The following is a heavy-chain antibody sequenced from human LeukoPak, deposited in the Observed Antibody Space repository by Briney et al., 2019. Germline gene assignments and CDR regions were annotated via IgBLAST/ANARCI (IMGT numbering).Heavy chain of an antibody. Sequence: GASVKASCKASGGTFSSYAISWVRQAPGQGLEWMGGIIPIFGTANYAQKFQGRVTITADKSTSTAYMELSSLRSEDTAVYYCARERGPDRIFDYWGQGTLVTVSS. CDR3: ARERGPDRIFDY. CDR2: IIPIFGTA. V-gene: IGHV1-69*06. J-gene: IGHJ4*02. CDR1: GGTFSSYA.